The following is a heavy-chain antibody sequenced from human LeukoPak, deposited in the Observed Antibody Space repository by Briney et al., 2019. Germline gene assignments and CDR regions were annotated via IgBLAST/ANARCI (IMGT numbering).Heavy chain of an antibody. CDR1: GFTFSSYW. V-gene: IGHV3-7*03. CDR2: IKQDGSEK. CDR3: ARYSGSYEVNYYYYYGMDV. Sequence: PGGSLRLSCAASGFTFSSYWMSWVRQAPGEGLEWVATIKQDGSEKYYVDSGKGRFTMSRDNTKNSVYLQMNSLRAEDTAVYYCARYSGSYEVNYYYYYGMDVWGQGTTVTVSS. D-gene: IGHD1-26*01. J-gene: IGHJ6*02.